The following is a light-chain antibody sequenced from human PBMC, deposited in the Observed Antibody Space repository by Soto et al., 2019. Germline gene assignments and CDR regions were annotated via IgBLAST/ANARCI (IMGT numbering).Light chain of an antibody. CDR1: FSDIAVFNY. CDR2: QVT. V-gene: IGLV2-14*01. J-gene: IGLJ1*01. CDR3: NSYSSTNLYV. Sequence: QSVLAQPASVSGSPGQSITISCTGSFSDIAVFNYVSWYQQYPGRAPKLLIYQVTSRASGVSHRFSGSKSGNTASLTISGLQPEDEAEYYCNSYSSTNLYVFGTGTKVTVL.